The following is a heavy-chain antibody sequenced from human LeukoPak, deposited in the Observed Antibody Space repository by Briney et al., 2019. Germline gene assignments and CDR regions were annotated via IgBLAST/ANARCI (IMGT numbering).Heavy chain of an antibody. CDR1: GYTFTSYD. Sequence: ASVKVSCKTSGYTFTSYDITWVRQAPGQGLEWMGYISTYNYNTHHSQKFQGRVFMSTDSSSGTAYMDLQSLTSDDTAVYYCARHLHAAAPDDAFDIWGQGTMVTVSS. V-gene: IGHV1-18*01. J-gene: IGHJ3*02. D-gene: IGHD6-25*01. CDR2: ISTYNYNT. CDR3: ARHLHAAAPDDAFDI.